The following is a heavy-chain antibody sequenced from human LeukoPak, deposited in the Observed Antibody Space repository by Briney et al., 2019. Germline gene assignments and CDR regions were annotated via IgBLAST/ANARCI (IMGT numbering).Heavy chain of an antibody. Sequence: PSETLSLTCTVSGGSISSSSYYWGWIRQPPGKGLEWIGSIYYSGSTYYNPSLKSRVTISVDTSKNQFSLKLSSVTAADTAVYYCARRPVPAGIAAAGGAFDIWGQGTMVTVSS. CDR1: GGSISSSSYY. D-gene: IGHD6-13*01. J-gene: IGHJ3*02. V-gene: IGHV4-39*01. CDR3: ARRPVPAGIAAAGGAFDI. CDR2: IYYSGST.